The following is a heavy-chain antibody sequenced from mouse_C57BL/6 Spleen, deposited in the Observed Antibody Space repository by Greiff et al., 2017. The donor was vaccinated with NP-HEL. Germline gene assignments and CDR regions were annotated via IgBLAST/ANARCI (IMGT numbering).Heavy chain of an antibody. V-gene: IGHV1-69*01. CDR1: GYTFTSYW. J-gene: IGHJ2*01. CDR2: IDPSDSYT. Sequence: QVQLQQPGAELVMPGASVKLSCKASGYTFTSYWMHWVKQRPGQGLEWIGEIDPSDSYTNYNQKFKGKSTLTVDKSSSTAYMQLSSLTSEDSAVYYCARSGLITTVVALDYWGQGTTLTVSS. D-gene: IGHD1-1*01. CDR3: ARSGLITTVVALDY.